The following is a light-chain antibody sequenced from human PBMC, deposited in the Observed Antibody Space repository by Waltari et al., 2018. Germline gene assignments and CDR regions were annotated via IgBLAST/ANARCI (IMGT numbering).Light chain of an antibody. CDR1: HLGNKS. CDR2: VDS. CDR3: QVWDSSSKYL. J-gene: IGLJ2*01. Sequence: SYELTQPRPVSVSPGQTARMPWGGHHLGNKSVQWHQKTPPQAHVLVIYVDSERPAGIPERFSGSNAGNTATLTISGVEAGDEADYYCQVWDSSSKYLFGGGTRLTVL. V-gene: IGLV3-21*02.